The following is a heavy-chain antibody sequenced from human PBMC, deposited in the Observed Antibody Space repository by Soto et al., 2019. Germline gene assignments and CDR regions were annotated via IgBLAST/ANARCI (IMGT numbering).Heavy chain of an antibody. D-gene: IGHD3-22*01. CDR2: IYHIGST. V-gene: IGHV4-4*02. CDR1: GGSVSSTNW. CDR3: ARAIPYYYDSSGHDAFDI. J-gene: IGHJ3*02. Sequence: GTLSLTCAVSGGSVSSTNWWSWVRQSPGKGLEWIGDIYHIGSTNYNPSLRGRVTISVDKSNNQFSLTLNYVTAADTAVYYCARAIPYYYDSSGHDAFDIWGQGTMVTVSS.